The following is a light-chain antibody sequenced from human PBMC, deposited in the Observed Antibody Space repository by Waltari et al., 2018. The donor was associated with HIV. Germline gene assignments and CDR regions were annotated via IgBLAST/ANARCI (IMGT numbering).Light chain of an antibody. J-gene: IGLJ2*01. Sequence: QSVLTQPPSASGTPGQRVTISCSGSSSNIGSNTVNWYQQLPGTAPRLLIYSNKQRPSGVPDRFSVSKSGTSASLAISGLQSEDEADYYCAAWDDSLSGLVVFGGGTKLTVL. V-gene: IGLV1-44*01. CDR1: SSNIGSNT. CDR3: AAWDDSLSGLVV. CDR2: SNK.